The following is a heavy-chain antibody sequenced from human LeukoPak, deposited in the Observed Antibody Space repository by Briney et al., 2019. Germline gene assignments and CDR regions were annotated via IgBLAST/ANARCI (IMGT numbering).Heavy chain of an antibody. J-gene: IGHJ3*02. V-gene: IGHV1-8*03. D-gene: IGHD2/OR15-2a*01. CDR3: ARNFYGNAFDI. Sequence: ASVKVSCKASGYTLTGYYMHWVRQAPGQGPEWMGWMNPNSGNTGYAQKFQGRVTLTRNPSRNTAYMELSSLRSEDTAVYFCARNFYGNAFDIWGQGTMVTVSS. CDR2: MNPNSGNT. CDR1: GYTLTGYY.